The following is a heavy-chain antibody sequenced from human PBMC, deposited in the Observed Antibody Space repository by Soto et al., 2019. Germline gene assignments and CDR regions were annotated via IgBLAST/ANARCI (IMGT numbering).Heavy chain of an antibody. J-gene: IGHJ4*02. D-gene: IGHD1-26*01. CDR3: TRHWLATREFDY. V-gene: IGHV3-21*01. CDR2: ISSSSGHI. CDR1: GFTFSSYS. Sequence: PVGSLRLSCAASGFTFSSYSMNWVRQAPGKGLEWVSSISSSSGHIYYADSLEGRFTISRDNAKNSLYLQMNSLRAEDTAVYYCTRHWLATREFDYWGQGTLVTVSS.